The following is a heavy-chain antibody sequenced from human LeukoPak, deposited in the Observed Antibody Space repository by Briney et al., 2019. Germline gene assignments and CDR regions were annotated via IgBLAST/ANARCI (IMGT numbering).Heavy chain of an antibody. V-gene: IGHV4-59*01. CDR2: IYYSGST. CDR1: GGSISSYY. D-gene: IGHD2-2*01. J-gene: IGHJ4*02. CDR3: ARGIPAAIFFDY. Sequence: SETLSLTCTVSGGSISSYYWSWIRQPPGKGLEWIGYIYYSGSTNYNPSLKSRVTISVDTSKNQFSLKLSSVTAADTAVYYCARGIPAAIFFDYWGQGTLVTVSS.